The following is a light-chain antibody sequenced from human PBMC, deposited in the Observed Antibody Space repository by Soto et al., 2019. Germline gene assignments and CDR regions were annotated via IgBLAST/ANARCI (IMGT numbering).Light chain of an antibody. CDR2: RAS. CDR3: QQYDDWPPIT. J-gene: IGKJ5*01. V-gene: IGKV3-15*01. CDR1: QSVGSN. Sequence: IVMTQSPATLPVSPGERATLSCRASQSVGSNLAWFQQKPGQAPRLLISRASTRAPGIPARFSGSGSGTEFTLTISSLQSEDFAVYYCQQYDDWPPITFGQGTRLEIK.